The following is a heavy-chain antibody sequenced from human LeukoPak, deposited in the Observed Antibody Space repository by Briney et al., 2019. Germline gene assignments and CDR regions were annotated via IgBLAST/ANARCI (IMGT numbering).Heavy chain of an antibody. Sequence: GGSLRLPCAASGFAFSNYAMSWVRQAPGKGLEWVSAISGGGGSTYYADSGKGRFTISRDNSKNTLYLQMNSLRAEDTAVYYCAKPPRYCSSTSCSYFDYWGQGTLVTVSS. J-gene: IGHJ4*02. V-gene: IGHV3-23*01. CDR3: AKPPRYCSSTSCSYFDY. CDR1: GFAFSNYA. D-gene: IGHD2-2*01. CDR2: ISGGGGST.